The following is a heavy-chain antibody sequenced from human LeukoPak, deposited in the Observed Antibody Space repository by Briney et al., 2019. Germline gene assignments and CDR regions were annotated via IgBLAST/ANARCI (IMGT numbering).Heavy chain of an antibody. D-gene: IGHD4-23*01. V-gene: IGHV1-2*02. CDR1: GYTFTGHY. Sequence: ASVKVSCKASGYTFTGHYMHWVRQAPGQGLEWMGWINPNSGGTNYAQKFQGRVTMTRDTSISTAYMELSRLRSDDTAVYYCARDMTTVVYYYYMDVWGKGTTVTVSS. CDR3: ARDMTTVVYYYYMDV. CDR2: INPNSGGT. J-gene: IGHJ6*03.